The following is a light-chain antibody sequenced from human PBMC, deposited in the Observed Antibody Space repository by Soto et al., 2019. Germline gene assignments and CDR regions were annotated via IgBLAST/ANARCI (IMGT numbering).Light chain of an antibody. CDR2: DVN. CDR3: CSYAGSPH. J-gene: IGLJ1*01. V-gene: IGLV2-11*01. Sequence: QSALTQPRSVSGSPGQSVTISCTGTSSDVGGYNYVSWYQHHPGKAPKLMILDVNKRPSGVPDRFSGSKSGNTASLTISGLQAEDEADYYCCSYAGSPHFGTGTKLTVL. CDR1: SSDVGGYNY.